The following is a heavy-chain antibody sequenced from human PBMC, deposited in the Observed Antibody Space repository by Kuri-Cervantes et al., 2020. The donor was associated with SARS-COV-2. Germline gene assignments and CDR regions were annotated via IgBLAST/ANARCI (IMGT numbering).Heavy chain of an antibody. D-gene: IGHD4-17*01. CDR3: AGGFDYGDYPYYYGMDV. CDR1: GYTFTTYG. J-gene: IGHJ6*02. CDR2: ISTYNANA. Sequence: ASVKVSCKASGYTFTTYGITWVRQAPGQGLEWMGWISTYNANADYAQKLQGRVTMTTVTSTSTAYVELRSLRSDDTAIYYCAGGFDYGDYPYYYGMDVWGQGTTVTVSS. V-gene: IGHV1-18*04.